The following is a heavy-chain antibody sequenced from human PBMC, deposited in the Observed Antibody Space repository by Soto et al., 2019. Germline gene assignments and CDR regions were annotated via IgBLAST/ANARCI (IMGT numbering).Heavy chain of an antibody. D-gene: IGHD1-1*01. J-gene: IGHJ5*02. Sequence: PSETLSLTCTVSGASISGFYWSWIRKSAGKGLEWIGRIYATGTTDYNPSLKTRVMMSVDTSKKQFSLKLRSVTAADTVVYYCVRDGTKTVWDWFDAWGQGISVTVSS. CDR1: GASISGFY. CDR3: VRDGTKTVWDWFDA. V-gene: IGHV4-4*07. CDR2: IYATGTT.